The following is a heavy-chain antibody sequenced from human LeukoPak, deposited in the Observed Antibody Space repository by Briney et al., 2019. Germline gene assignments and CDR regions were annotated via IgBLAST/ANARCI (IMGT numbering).Heavy chain of an antibody. J-gene: IGHJ3*02. CDR3: ARRQDSSGYSDAFDI. V-gene: IGHV1-2*02. Sequence: ASVKVSCKASGYSFTGHYMHWVRQAPGQGLEWMGWINPKSGGTNYAQKFQGRVTMTRDTSISTAYMDMSSLKASDTAMYYCARRQDSSGYSDAFDIWGQGTVVTVSS. D-gene: IGHD3-22*01. CDR2: INPKSGGT. CDR1: GYSFTGHY.